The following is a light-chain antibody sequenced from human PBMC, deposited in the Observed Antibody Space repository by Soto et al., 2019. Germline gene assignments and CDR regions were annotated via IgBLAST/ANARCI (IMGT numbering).Light chain of an antibody. CDR2: DTS. J-gene: IGLJ3*02. CDR1: TGAVTSGHY. V-gene: IGLV7-46*01. CDR3: LLSYSVWV. Sequence: QAVVTQEPSLTVSPGGTVTLTCGSSTGAVTSGHYPYWFQQKPGQAPRTLIYDTSNKHSWTPARFSGSLLGGKAALTLSGAQPEDEAEYYCLLSYSVWVFGGGTKVTVL.